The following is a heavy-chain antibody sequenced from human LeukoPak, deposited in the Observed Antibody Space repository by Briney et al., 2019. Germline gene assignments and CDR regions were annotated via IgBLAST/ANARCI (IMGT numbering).Heavy chain of an antibody. Sequence: SETLSLTCTVSGGSISSGGYYWSWIRQHPGKGPEWIGYIYYSGSTYYNPSLKSRVTISVDTSKNQFSLKLSSVTAADTAVYYCARLIYGDYVVIDYWGQGTLVTVSS. J-gene: IGHJ4*02. D-gene: IGHD4-17*01. CDR1: GGSISSGGYY. CDR3: ARLIYGDYVVIDY. V-gene: IGHV4-31*03. CDR2: IYYSGST.